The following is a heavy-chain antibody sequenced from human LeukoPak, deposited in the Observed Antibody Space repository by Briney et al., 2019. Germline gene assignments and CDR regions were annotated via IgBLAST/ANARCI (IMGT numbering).Heavy chain of an antibody. CDR3: AKEGPRHAFDL. CDR1: GFTLSSYA. J-gene: IGHJ3*01. CDR2: ISYDGRNE. Sequence: PGGSLRLSCAASGFTLSSYAVHWVRQGPGKGLEWVAAISYDGRNEYHADSVQGRLTVSRDSSKNTLYLQMNSLRADDTAVYYCAKEGPRHAFDLWGQGTMVTVSS. V-gene: IGHV3-30*04.